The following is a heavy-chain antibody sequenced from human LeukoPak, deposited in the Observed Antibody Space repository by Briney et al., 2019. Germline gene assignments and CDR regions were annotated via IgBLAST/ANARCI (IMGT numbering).Heavy chain of an antibody. J-gene: IGHJ4*02. CDR3: ARGTGYSSSWPPH. CDR2: ITGSSSYI. Sequence: GGSLRLSCAASGFTFSSYSMNWVRQAPGKGLEWVSSITGSSSYIYYADSVKGRFTISRDNAKNSLYLQMNSLRAEDTAVYYCARGTGYSSSWPPHWGQGTLVTVSS. CDR1: GFTFSSYS. D-gene: IGHD6-13*01. V-gene: IGHV3-21*04.